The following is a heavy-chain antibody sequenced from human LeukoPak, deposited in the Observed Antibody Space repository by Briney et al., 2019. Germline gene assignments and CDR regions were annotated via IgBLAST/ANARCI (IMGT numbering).Heavy chain of an antibody. V-gene: IGHV3-15*01. CDR2: IKSKRDGETT. CDR1: GFDFQYAW. Sequence: GGSLRLSCAGPGFDFQYAWMTWVRQAPGKGLEWVGRIKSKRDGETTDYAALVKSRFSISRDDSRNTVYLQMNSLRTEDTAVYYCTSLVGSPTYWGQGTLVAVSS. CDR3: TSLVGSPTY. J-gene: IGHJ4*02. D-gene: IGHD4-23*01.